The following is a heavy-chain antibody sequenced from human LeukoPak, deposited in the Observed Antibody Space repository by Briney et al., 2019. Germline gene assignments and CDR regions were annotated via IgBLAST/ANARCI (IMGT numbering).Heavy chain of an antibody. J-gene: IGHJ4*02. CDR3: ARGALWVDFWSGPDY. V-gene: IGHV3-74*01. CDR1: GFTFSSYW. CDR2: INSDGSST. Sequence: GRSLRLSCAASGFTFSSYWMHWVRQAPGKGLVWVSRINSDGSSTSYADSVKGRFTISRDNAKNTLYLQMNSLRAEDTAVYYCARGALWVDFWSGPDYWGQGTLVTVSS. D-gene: IGHD3-3*01.